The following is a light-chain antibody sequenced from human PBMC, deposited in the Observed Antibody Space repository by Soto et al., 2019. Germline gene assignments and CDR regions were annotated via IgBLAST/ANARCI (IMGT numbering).Light chain of an antibody. CDR3: QSYDNSLSVYV. CDR2: EVS. J-gene: IGLJ1*01. Sequence: QSALAQPASVSGSPGQSITISCTGTSSDVGGYNYVSWYQQHPGKAPKLIIFEVSYRPSGISNRFSASKSGDTASLTISGLQADDEADYYCQSYDNSLSVYVFGTGTKVTVL. CDR1: SSDVGGYNY. V-gene: IGLV2-14*01.